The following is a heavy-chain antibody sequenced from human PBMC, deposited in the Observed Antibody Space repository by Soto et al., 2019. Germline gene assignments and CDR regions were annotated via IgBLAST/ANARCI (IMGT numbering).Heavy chain of an antibody. CDR3: ANVYGDYYHAFPM. J-gene: IGHJ3*02. D-gene: IGHD4-17*01. CDR2: IISTGAVT. CDR1: GLTFSDYA. Sequence: EGQLLESGGGLIHPGGSMRLSCAVSGLTFSDYAMTWVRQAPGQGLEWVSTIISTGAVTHYSDSVQGRFTISRDNSKNTVYLQMDDLRAEDTALYSCANVYGDYYHAFPMWGQGTMVTVSS. V-gene: IGHV3-23*01.